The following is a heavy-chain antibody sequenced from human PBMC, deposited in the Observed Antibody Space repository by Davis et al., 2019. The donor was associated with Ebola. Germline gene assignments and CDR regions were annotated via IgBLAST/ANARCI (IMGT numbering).Heavy chain of an antibody. CDR1: GGTFSSYA. CDR3: ARVVYYDFWSGSPPIYYYYYMDV. D-gene: IGHD3-3*01. J-gene: IGHJ6*03. V-gene: IGHV1-69*13. CDR2: IIPIFGTA. Sequence: SVKVSCKASGGTFSSYAISWVRQAPGQGLEWMGGIIPIFGTANYAQKFQGRVTITADESTSTAYMELSSLRSEDTAVYYCARVVYYDFWSGSPPIYYYYYMDVWGKGTTVTVSS.